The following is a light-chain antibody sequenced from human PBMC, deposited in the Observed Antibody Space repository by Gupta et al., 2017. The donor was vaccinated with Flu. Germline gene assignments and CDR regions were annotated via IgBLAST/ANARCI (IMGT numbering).Light chain of an antibody. CDR3: QQYGSSPGT. CDR2: AAS. J-gene: IGKJ3*01. Sequence: EIVLTQSPGTLSLSQGERATLSCRASQSVSSNYLAWYQQKPGQAPRLLIYAASSRATGIPDRFSGTGSGTDFTLTISRLEPEDFAMYYCQQYGSSPGTFGPGTKVDIK. V-gene: IGKV3-20*01. CDR1: QSVSSNY.